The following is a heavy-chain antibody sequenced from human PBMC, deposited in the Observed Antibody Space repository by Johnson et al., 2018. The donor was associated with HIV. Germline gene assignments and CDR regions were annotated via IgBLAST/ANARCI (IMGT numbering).Heavy chain of an antibody. Sequence: VQLVESGGGVVRPGGSLRLSCAASGFTFDDYGMTWVRQVPGKGLEWVSGINWNGGSTGYADSVKGRFSIFRDNAKNSLALQMNSLRAEDTALYYCARDGYCSSSSCYHDAFDLWGQGTMVTVSS. V-gene: IGHV3-20*04. D-gene: IGHD2-2*03. CDR1: GFTFDDYG. J-gene: IGHJ3*01. CDR2: INWNGGST. CDR3: ARDGYCSSSSCYHDAFDL.